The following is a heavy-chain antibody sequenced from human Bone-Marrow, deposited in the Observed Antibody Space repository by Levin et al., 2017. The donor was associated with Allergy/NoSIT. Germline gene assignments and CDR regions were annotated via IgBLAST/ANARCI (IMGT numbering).Heavy chain of an antibody. Sequence: GESLKISCAASGFTFSSYSMNWVRQAPGKGLEWVSSISSSSSYIYYADSVKGRFTISRDNAKNSLYLQMNSLRAEDTAVYYCARDHRTYCSGGSPDVHWFSPWSHGTLVTVSS. CDR1: GFTFSSYS. V-gene: IGHV3-21*01. D-gene: IGHD2-15*01. J-gene: IGHJ5*02. CDR2: ISSSSSYI. CDR3: ARDHRTYCSGGSPDVHWFSP.